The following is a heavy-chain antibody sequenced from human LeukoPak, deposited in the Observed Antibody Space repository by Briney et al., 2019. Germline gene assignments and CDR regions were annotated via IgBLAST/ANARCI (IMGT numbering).Heavy chain of an antibody. D-gene: IGHD3-10*01. CDR2: IRYDGSNK. CDR1: GFTFSSYG. CDR3: AKDYAERFGELLSPLDY. V-gene: IGHV3-30*02. Sequence: GGSLRLSCAASGFTFSSYGMHWVRQAPGKGLEWVAFIRYDGSNKYYADSVKGRFTISRDNSKNTLYLQMNSLRAEDTAVYYCAKDYAERFGELLSPLDYWGQGTLVTVSS. J-gene: IGHJ4*02.